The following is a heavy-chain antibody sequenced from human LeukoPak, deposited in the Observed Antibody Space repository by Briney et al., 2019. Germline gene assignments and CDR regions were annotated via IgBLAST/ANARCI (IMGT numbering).Heavy chain of an antibody. CDR2: IYSGGST. Sequence: GGSLRLSCAASGFTVSTNYMSWVRQAPGKGLEWVSVIYSGGSTYYADPVKGRFTISRDNSKNTLYLQMNSLRAEDTAVYYCARIRPYDYVWGSYRPNDYWGQGTLVTVSS. CDR3: ARIRPYDYVWGSYRPNDY. J-gene: IGHJ4*02. V-gene: IGHV3-53*01. D-gene: IGHD3-16*02. CDR1: GFTVSTNY.